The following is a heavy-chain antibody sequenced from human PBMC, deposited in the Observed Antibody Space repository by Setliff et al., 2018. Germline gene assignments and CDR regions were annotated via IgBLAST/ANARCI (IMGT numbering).Heavy chain of an antibody. D-gene: IGHD3-22*01. Sequence: ASVKVSCKASGYTFTKNAIHWLRQAPGQRPEWMGWINTDNGNTRYSQNFQGRVTITRDTSANTVYMELSSLRSEDTSVYYCARAGSSYCDTTGYCYFWGFDPWGQGTLVTVSS. CDR1: GYTFTKNA. CDR3: ARAGSSYCDTTGYCYFWGFDP. CDR2: INTDNGNT. V-gene: IGHV1-3*04. J-gene: IGHJ5*02.